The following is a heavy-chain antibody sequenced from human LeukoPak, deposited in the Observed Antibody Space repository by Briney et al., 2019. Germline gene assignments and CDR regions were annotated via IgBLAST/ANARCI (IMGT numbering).Heavy chain of an antibody. V-gene: IGHV4-39*07. D-gene: IGHD4-17*01. CDR1: GGSISSSSYY. CDR3: ANQILRQDYGDYFDY. CDR2: IYYSGST. Sequence: PSETLSLTCTGSGGSISSSSYYGGWIRQPPGKGLEWIGSIYYSGSTYYNPSLKSRVTISVDTSKNQFSLKLSSVTAADTAVYYCANQILRQDYGDYFDYWGQGTLVTVSS. J-gene: IGHJ4*02.